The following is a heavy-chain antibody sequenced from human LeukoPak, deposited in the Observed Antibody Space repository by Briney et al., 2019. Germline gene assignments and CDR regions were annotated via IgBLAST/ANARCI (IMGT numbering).Heavy chain of an antibody. J-gene: IGHJ4*02. V-gene: IGHV3-7*01. Sequence: GESLKISCAASGFTFTDYWMTWVRQVPGKGLEWEANIHKAGTESYYVDSVKGRFAISRDNAKNSLYLQLSSLRVDDTAVYYCARVGTWELQRVFDYWGQGTLVTVSS. CDR1: GFTFTDYW. D-gene: IGHD1-26*01. CDR2: IHKAGTES. CDR3: ARVGTWELQRVFDY.